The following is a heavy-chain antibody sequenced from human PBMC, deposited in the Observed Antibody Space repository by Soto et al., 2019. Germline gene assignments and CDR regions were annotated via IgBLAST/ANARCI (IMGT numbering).Heavy chain of an antibody. CDR1: GGSFSGYY. CDR2: INHSGST. D-gene: IGHD3-3*01. Sequence: PSETLSLTCAAYGGSFSGYYWSWIRQPPGKGLEWIGEINHSGSTNYNPSLKSRVTISVDTSKNQSSLKLSSVTAADTAVYYCARCGFWSGWVTVDVWGQGTTVTVSS. V-gene: IGHV4-34*01. CDR3: ARCGFWSGWVTVDV. J-gene: IGHJ6*02.